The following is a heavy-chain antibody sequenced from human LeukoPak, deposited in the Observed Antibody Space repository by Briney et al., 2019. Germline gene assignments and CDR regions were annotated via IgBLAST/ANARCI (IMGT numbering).Heavy chain of an antibody. V-gene: IGHV4-59*08. D-gene: IGHD2-2*01. Sequence: SETLSLTCSVSGGYISSYYWGWIRQPPGRGLEWIGYIYYSGSTNYNPSLKSRVTMSVDTSKNQFSLKLSSVTAADTAVYYCARSSSTSSYAPETWHWFDPWGQGTLVTVSS. J-gene: IGHJ5*02. CDR1: GGYISSYY. CDR3: ARSSSTSSYAPETWHWFDP. CDR2: IYYSGST.